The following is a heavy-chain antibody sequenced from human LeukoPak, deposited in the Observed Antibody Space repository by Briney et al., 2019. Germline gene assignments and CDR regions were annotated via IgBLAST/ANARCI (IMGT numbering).Heavy chain of an antibody. CDR1: GFTFSSYS. Sequence: PGGSLRLSCAASGFTFSSYSMNWVRQAPGRGLEWVSSISSSSYIYYADSVKGRFTISRDNAKNSLYLQMNSLRAEDTAVYYCARDRAIAVAGTVDYWGQGTLVTVSS. CDR3: ARDRAIAVAGTVDY. CDR2: ISSSSYI. V-gene: IGHV3-21*01. J-gene: IGHJ4*02. D-gene: IGHD6-19*01.